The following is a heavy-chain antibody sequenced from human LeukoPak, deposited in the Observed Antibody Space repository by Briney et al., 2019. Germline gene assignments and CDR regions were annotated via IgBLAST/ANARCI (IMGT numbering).Heavy chain of an antibody. Sequence: GGSLRLSCAASGFTFSSYSMNWVRQAPGKGLEWVSSISSSSSYIYYADSVKGRFTISRDNAKNSLYLQMNSLRAVDTAVYYFARDPPPRDVVVRFDYWGQGTLVTVSS. CDR2: ISSSSSYI. CDR1: GFTFSSYS. J-gene: IGHJ4*02. V-gene: IGHV3-21*01. D-gene: IGHD2-15*01. CDR3: ARDPPPRDVVVRFDY.